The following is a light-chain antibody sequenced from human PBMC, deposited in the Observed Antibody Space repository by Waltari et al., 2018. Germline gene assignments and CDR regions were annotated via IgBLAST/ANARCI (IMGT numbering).Light chain of an antibody. CDR2: EVN. CDR3: CSYAGSSTYV. Sequence: QSALTQPASVSGSPGQSLTLSCTGTSGAIGNYNLVSWYQQHPGKAPKLMIYEVNERPSGVSNRFSASKSGNTASLTISGLQAEDEADYYCCSYAGSSTYVFGTGTKVTVL. V-gene: IGLV2-23*02. CDR1: SGAIGNYNL. J-gene: IGLJ1*01.